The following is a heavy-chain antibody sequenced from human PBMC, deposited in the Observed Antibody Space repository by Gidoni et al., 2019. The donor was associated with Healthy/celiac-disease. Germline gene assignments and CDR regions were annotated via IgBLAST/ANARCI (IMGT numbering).Heavy chain of an antibody. Sequence: QVQLVESGGGVVQPGRSLRLSCAASGFTFSSYGMHWVRQAPGKGLEWVAVISYDGSNKYYADSVKGRFTISRDNSKNTLYLQMNSLRAEDTAVYYCAYRKDGILNWFDPWGQGTLVTVSS. CDR2: ISYDGSNK. J-gene: IGHJ5*02. V-gene: IGHV3-30*03. CDR3: AYRKDGILNWFDP. CDR1: GFTFSSYG.